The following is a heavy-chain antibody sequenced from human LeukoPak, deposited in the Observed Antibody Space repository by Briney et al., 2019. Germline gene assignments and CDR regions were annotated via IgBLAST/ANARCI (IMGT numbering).Heavy chain of an antibody. V-gene: IGHV4-61*01. CDR1: GGSFSSGSYY. J-gene: IGHJ3*02. CDR3: AREAVGDYYGSGSDAFDK. Sequence: SETLSLTCTVSGGSFSSGSYYWSWIRQPPGTGLEWIVYIYYSGSTNYNPSLKSRVTISVDTSKNQFSLKLSSVTAADTAVYYCAREAVGDYYGSGSDAFDKWGQGTMVTVSS. D-gene: IGHD3-10*01. CDR2: IYYSGST.